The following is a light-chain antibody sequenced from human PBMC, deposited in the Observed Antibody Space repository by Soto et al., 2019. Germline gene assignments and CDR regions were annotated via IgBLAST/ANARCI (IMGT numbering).Light chain of an antibody. CDR1: SSNIGSNY. CDR3: AAWDDILSGVV. CDR2: RNN. J-gene: IGLJ2*01. V-gene: IGLV1-47*01. Sequence: QSALTQPPSVSGTPGQRVAISCSGSSSNIGSNYIYWYQQIPGTAPTLLIYRNNQRPSGVPDRFSGSKSGTSASLAISGLRSEDEADYYCAAWDDILSGVVFGGGTKVTVL.